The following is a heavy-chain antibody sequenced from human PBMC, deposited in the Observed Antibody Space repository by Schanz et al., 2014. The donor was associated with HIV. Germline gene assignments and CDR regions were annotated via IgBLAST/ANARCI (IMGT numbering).Heavy chain of an antibody. D-gene: IGHD1-26*01. CDR2: ISPSNGDT. Sequence: QVQLVQSGAEVKKPGASVTVSCKASGYTFTNYGVTWVRQAPGQGLAWMGWISPSNGDTKYTHWLQGRVTMTTDTSTNTAYMELRSLKSDDTAVYYCARGEDWPGGASDHWGQGTLVIVS. CDR3: ARGEDWPGGASDH. CDR1: GYTFTNYG. V-gene: IGHV1-18*01. J-gene: IGHJ5*02.